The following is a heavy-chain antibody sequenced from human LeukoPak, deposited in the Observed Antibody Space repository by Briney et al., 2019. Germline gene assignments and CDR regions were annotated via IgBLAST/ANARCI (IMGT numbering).Heavy chain of an antibody. V-gene: IGHV3-11*06. J-gene: IGHJ6*04. Sequence: GGSLRLSCAASGFTFSDYDMRWIRQAPGKGLEWVSYISSSRSYTNYADSVKGRFTISRDNAKNSLYLQMNSLRAEDTAVYYCARDSPIVVVPAASVAHYYGMDVWGKGTTVTISS. CDR1: GFTFSDYD. CDR3: ARDSPIVVVPAASVAHYYGMDV. D-gene: IGHD2-2*01. CDR2: ISSSRSYT.